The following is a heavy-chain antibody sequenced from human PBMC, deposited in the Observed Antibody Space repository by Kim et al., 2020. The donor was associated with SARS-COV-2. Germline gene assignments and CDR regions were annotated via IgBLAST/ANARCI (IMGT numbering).Heavy chain of an antibody. J-gene: IGHJ6*01. D-gene: IGHD4-17*01. CDR2: INHSGST. CDR3: ARGRNYGDYGNKNYYGMDV. V-gene: IGHV4-34*01. Sequence: SETLSLTCAVYGGSFSGYYWSWIRQPPGKGLEWIGEINHSGSTNYNPSLKSRVTISVDTSKNQFSLKLSSVTDADTAVYYCARGRNYGDYGNKNYYGMDV. CDR1: GGSFSGYY.